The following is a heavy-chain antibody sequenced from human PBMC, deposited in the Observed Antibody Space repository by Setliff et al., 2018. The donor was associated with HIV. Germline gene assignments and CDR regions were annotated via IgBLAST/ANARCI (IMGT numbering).Heavy chain of an antibody. CDR1: GFTFSAYP. CDR2: ISGSGENT. Sequence: GGSLRLSCGGSGFTFSAYPMNWVRQAPGKGLEWVSSISGSGENTYYADSVKGRFTVSRDNSKNTLYLQMNRVRAEDTATYYCAKEASLVRGDYFDYWGQGTWVTVSS. CDR3: AKEASLVRGDYFDY. V-gene: IGHV3-23*01. J-gene: IGHJ4*02. D-gene: IGHD3-10*01.